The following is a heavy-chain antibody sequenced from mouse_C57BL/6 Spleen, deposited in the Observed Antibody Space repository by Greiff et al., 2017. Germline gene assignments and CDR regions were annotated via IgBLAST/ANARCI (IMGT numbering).Heavy chain of an antibody. CDR1: GFTFSSYA. J-gene: IGHJ3*01. D-gene: IGHD1-1*01. Sequence: EVQLVESGGGLVKPGGSLKLSCAASGFTFSSYAMSWVRQTPEKRLEWVATISDGGSYTYYPDNVKGRFTISRDNAKNNLYLQMSHLKSEDTAMYYCARDGATVVATTPFAYWGQGTLVTVSA. V-gene: IGHV5-4*01. CDR3: ARDGATVVATTPFAY. CDR2: ISDGGSYT.